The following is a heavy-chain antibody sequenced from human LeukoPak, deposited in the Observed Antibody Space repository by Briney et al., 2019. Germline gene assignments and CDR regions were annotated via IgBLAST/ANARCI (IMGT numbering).Heavy chain of an antibody. V-gene: IGHV4-59*02. CDR3: ARGVEMADY. CDR1: GGSVSSYY. CDR2: IYYSGST. Sequence: SETLSLTCTASGGSVSSYYWSWIRQPPGKGLEWIGYIYYSGSTNYNPSLKSRVTISVDTSKNQFSLKLSSVTAADTAVYYCARGVEMADYWGQGTLVTVSS. J-gene: IGHJ4*02. D-gene: IGHD5-24*01.